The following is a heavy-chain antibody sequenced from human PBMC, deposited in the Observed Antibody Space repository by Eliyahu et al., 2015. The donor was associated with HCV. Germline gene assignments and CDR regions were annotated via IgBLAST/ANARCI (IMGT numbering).Heavy chain of an antibody. CDR1: TYSITGDYY. CDR2: INYSGST. V-gene: IGHV4-38-2*02. CDR3: VRVHCRGPSCLHLDC. Sequence: QVQLQESGPGLVKPSEDLSLTCXVSTYSITGDYYWGWXRQPPGKGLEWIGSINYSGSTFYNPSLRSRVAMSVDTSKNQFSLKVNSVTAADTALYYCVRVHCRGPSCLHLDCWGQGTLVTVSS. J-gene: IGHJ4*02. D-gene: IGHD2-2*01.